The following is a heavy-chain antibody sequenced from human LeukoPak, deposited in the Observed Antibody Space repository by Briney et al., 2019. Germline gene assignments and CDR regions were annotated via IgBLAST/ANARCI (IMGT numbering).Heavy chain of an antibody. V-gene: IGHV4-38-2*01. CDR1: GYSLSSGYY. J-gene: IGHJ4*02. Sequence: SETLSLTRAVSGYSLSSGYYWGCIRQPPGKGLEWIGSIYHSGSTYYNPSLKSRVTISVDTSKNQFSLKLSSATAADTAVYYCARGYSYGLSLWGQGTLVTVSS. D-gene: IGHD5-18*01. CDR2: IYHSGST. CDR3: ARGYSYGLSL.